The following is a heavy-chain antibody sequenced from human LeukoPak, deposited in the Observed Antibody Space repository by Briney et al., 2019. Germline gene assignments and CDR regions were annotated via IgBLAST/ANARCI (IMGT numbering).Heavy chain of an antibody. CDR3: TRARVPGVVIPVDY. CDR1: GFTLGDYA. D-gene: IGHD3-3*01. CDR2: IRSKAYGGTT. J-gene: IGHJ4*02. Sequence: PGGSLRLSCTASGFTLGDYAMSWGRQAPGKGLEWVGFIRSKAYGGTTEYAASAKGRFTISRDDSKSIAYLQMNSLKTEDTAVYYCTRARVPGVVIPVDYWGQGTLVTVSS. V-gene: IGHV3-49*04.